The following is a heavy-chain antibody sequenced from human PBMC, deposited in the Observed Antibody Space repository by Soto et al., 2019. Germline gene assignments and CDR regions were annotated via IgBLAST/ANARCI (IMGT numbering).Heavy chain of an antibody. CDR2: IIPIFRTA. V-gene: IGHV1-69*01. CDR3: ARDSLIPSAADYYFDMDV. D-gene: IGHD2-21*01. CDR1: GGDLSNYA. Sequence: QVQLVQSGAEVKKPGSSVKVSCKASGGDLSNYAISWVRQAPGQGPEWMGGIIPIFRTATYAQKFQGRVTITADDSTRTAYMELSGLTSEDTADYYCARDSLIPSAADYYFDMDVWGQGTTVTVSS. J-gene: IGHJ6*02.